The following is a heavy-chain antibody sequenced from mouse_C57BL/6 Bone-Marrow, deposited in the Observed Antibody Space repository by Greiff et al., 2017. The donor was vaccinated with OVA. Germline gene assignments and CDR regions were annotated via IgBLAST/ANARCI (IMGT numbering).Heavy chain of an antibody. Sequence: VHVKQSGAELVRPGVSVKLSCTASGFNIKDDYMHWVKQRPEQGLEWIGWIDPENGDTEYASKFQGKATITADTSSNTAYLQLSSLTSEDTAVYYCTTLGNYYAMDYWGQGTSVTVSS. V-gene: IGHV14-4*01. J-gene: IGHJ4*01. CDR3: TTLGNYYAMDY. CDR1: GFNIKDDY. CDR2: IDPENGDT.